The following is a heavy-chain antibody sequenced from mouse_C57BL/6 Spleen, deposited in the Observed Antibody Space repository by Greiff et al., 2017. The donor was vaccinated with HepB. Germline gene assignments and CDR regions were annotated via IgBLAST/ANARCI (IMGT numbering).Heavy chain of an antibody. CDR2: IYPGNSDT. V-gene: IGHV1-5*01. J-gene: IGHJ1*03. CDR3: TRYRNYVVVYFDV. CDR1: GYTFTSYW. Sequence: EVQLQQSGTVLERPGASGKRSCKTSGYTFTSYWRHWEKQRPGRGLEGKGVIYPGNSDTSSNRKFKGKAKRTAVTSASTAYMELSSLTNGDSAVYYCTRYRNYVVVYFDVWGTGTTVTVSS. D-gene: IGHD2-1*01.